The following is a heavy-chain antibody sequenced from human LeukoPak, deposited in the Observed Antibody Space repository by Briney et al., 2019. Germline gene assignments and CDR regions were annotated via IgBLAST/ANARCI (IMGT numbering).Heavy chain of an antibody. CDR1: GGSISSDSIY. V-gene: IGHV4-61*02. Sequence: SQTLSLTCTVSGGSISSDSIYWSWVRQPAGKGLEWIGRIYTSGSTNYNPSLESRVTISIDTSKNQLSLKLSSVTAADTAVYYCARHDAFDIWGQGTMVTVSS. J-gene: IGHJ3*02. CDR3: ARHDAFDI. CDR2: IYTSGST.